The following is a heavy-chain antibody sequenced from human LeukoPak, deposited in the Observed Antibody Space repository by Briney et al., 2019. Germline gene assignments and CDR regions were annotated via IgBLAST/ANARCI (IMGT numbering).Heavy chain of an antibody. CDR1: GFTFSSYA. V-gene: IGHV3-23*01. J-gene: IGHJ5*02. CDR3: ARSGAFCSGEDCDSGRTWFDP. D-gene: IGHD2-21*01. Sequence: PGGSLRLSCAASGFTFSSYAMGWVRQAPGEGLEWVSAIRGSGGSTYYADYVQGQFTISRDNSKNTLYLQMNSLRAEDTAVYYCARSGAFCSGEDCDSGRTWFDPWGQGTLVTISS. CDR2: IRGSGGST.